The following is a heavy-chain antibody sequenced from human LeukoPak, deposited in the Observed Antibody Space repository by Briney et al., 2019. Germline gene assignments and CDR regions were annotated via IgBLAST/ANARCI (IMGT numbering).Heavy chain of an antibody. D-gene: IGHD1-20*01. J-gene: IGHJ4*02. CDR3: ARDGIYGIAIVY. CDR1: GYSISSGYY. Sequence: SETLSLTCTVSGYSISSGYYWGWIRQPPGKGMEWIGSIYYSGNTFYHPSLKSRVTISVGTSKNQFSLKLSSGAGRETAVYYWARDGIYGIAIVYWGQGTLVSVCS. V-gene: IGHV4-38-2*02. CDR2: IYYSGNT.